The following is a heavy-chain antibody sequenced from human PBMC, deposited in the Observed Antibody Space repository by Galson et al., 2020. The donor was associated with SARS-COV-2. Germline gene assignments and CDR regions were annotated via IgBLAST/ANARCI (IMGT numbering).Heavy chain of an antibody. J-gene: IGHJ4*02. CDR3: ALREAVSTSLGY. Sequence: ESGPTLVKPTQTLTLTCTFSGFSLSTSGMCVSWIRQPPGKALEWLARIDWDDDKYYSTSLNTRLTISKDTSKNQVVLTMTNMDPVDTATYYCALREAVSTSLGYWGQGTLVTVAS. V-gene: IGHV2-70*11. CDR1: GFSLSTSGMC. CDR2: IDWDDDK. D-gene: IGHD4-17*01.